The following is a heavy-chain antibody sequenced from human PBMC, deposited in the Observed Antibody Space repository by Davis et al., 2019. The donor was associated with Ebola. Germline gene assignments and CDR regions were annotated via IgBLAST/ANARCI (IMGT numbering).Heavy chain of an antibody. CDR2: LGLSADT. CDR1: GFVFSSYV. Sequence: GGSLRLSCAASGFVFSSYVMSWVRRAPGKGLEWVSTLGLSADTYYADSVKGRFTIARDHSKNTLHLQMNSLRVEDTAIYYCAKDTTNVWFDVWGQGTMVTVSS. CDR3: AKDTTNVWFDV. J-gene: IGHJ3*01. V-gene: IGHV3-23*01. D-gene: IGHD1-26*01.